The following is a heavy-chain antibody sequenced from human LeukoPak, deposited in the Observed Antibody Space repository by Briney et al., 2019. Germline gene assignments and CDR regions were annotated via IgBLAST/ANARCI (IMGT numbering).Heavy chain of an antibody. D-gene: IGHD3-22*01. V-gene: IGHV1-69*13. J-gene: IGHJ4*02. Sequence: ASVKVSCKASGGTFSSYAISWVRQAPGQGLEWMGGIIPIFGTANYAQKFQGRVTITADESTSTAYMELSSLRSEDTAAYYCARDRSDNYYYYDSRGYYFDYWGQGTLVTVSS. CDR1: GGTFSSYA. CDR3: ARDRSDNYYYYDSRGYYFDY. CDR2: IIPIFGTA.